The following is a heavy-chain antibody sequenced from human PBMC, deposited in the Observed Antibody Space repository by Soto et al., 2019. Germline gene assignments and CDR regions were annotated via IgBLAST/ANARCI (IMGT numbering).Heavy chain of an antibody. CDR1: GGSISSYY. Sequence: QVQLQESAPGLGKPSETLSLTCTVSGGSISSYYWSWIRQPPGKGLEWIGYIYYSGSTNYNPSLKSRVTISVDTSKNQFSLKLSSVTAADTAVYYCARDPLGHNWFDPWGQGTLVTVSS. J-gene: IGHJ5*02. CDR2: IYYSGST. CDR3: ARDPLGHNWFDP. D-gene: IGHD1-26*01. V-gene: IGHV4-59*01.